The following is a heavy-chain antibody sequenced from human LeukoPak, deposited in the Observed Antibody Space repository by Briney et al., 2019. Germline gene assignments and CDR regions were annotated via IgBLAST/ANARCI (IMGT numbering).Heavy chain of an antibody. CDR3: ARSGEYSSSWLSRYYYYGMDV. CDR1: GGSISSYY. CDR2: IYYSGST. J-gene: IGHJ6*02. Sequence: ASETLSLTCTVSGGSISSYYWSWIRQPPGKGLEWIGYIYYSGSTNYNPSLKSRVTISVDTSKNQFSLKLSSVTAADTAVYYCARSGEYSSSWLSRYYYYGMDVWGQGTTVTVSS. D-gene: IGHD6-13*01. V-gene: IGHV4-59*01.